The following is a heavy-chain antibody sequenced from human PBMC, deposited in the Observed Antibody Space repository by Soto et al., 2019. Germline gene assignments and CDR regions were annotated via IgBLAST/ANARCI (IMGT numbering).Heavy chain of an antibody. CDR1: GGAFSSYA. CDR2: IIPIFGTA. D-gene: IGHD6-6*01. J-gene: IGHJ6*02. V-gene: IGHV1-69*13. Sequence: SVKVSCKAAGGAFSSYAISWVRQAPGQGLEWMGGIIPIFGTANYAQKFQGRVTITADESTSTAYMELSSLRSEDTAVYYCARGEQLVAYYYYYGMDVWGQGTTVTVSS. CDR3: ARGEQLVAYYYYYGMDV.